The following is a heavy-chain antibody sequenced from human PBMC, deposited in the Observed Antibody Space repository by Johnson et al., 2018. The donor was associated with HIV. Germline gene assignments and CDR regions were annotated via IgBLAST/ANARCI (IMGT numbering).Heavy chain of an antibody. V-gene: IGHV3-66*01. CDR3: AREAKVTLLHQWAFDI. J-gene: IGHJ3*02. CDR1: GFTLGSFG. CDR2: IYSGGST. Sequence: VQLVESGGGVVQPGRSLRLSCAASGFTLGSFGMHWVRQAPGKGLEWVSLIYSGGSTDYADSVKGRFTLSRDNPKTTPYLQRNSLRTEDTAVYYCAREAKVTLLHQWAFDIWGQGTMVTVSS. D-gene: IGHD3-3*01.